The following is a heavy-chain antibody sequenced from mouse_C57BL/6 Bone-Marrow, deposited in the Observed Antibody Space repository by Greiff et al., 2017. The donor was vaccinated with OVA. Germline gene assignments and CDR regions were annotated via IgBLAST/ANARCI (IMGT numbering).Heavy chain of an antibody. CDR1: GYSITSGYY. D-gene: IGHD2-1*01. V-gene: IGHV3-6*01. J-gene: IGHJ4*01. CDR2: ISYDGSN. Sequence: ESGPGLVKPSQSLSLTCSVTGYSITSGYYWNWIRQFPGNKLEWMGYISYDGSNNYNPSLKNRISITRDTSKNQFFLKLNSVTTEDTATYYCALYGTYYAMDYWGQGTSVTVSS. CDR3: ALYGTYYAMDY.